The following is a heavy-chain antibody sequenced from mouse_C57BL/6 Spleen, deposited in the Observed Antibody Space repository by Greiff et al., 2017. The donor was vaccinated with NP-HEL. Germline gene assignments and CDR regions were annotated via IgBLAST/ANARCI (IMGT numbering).Heavy chain of an antibody. J-gene: IGHJ4*01. CDR1: GFTFSSYG. CDR2: ISSGGSYT. Sequence: DVHLVESGGDLVKPGGSLKLSCAASGFTFSSYGMSWVRQTPDKRLEWVATISSGGSYTYYPDSVKGRFTISRDNAKNTLYLQMSSLKSEDTAMYYCATTVVATMDYWGHGTSVTVSS. CDR3: ATTVVATMDY. D-gene: IGHD1-1*01. V-gene: IGHV5-6*01.